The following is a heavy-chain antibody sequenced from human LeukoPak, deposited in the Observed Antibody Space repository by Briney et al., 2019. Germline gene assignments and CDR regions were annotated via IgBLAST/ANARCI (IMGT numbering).Heavy chain of an antibody. CDR1: GGSISSSSYF. CDR2: VYYSGST. J-gene: IGHJ2*01. CDR3: ARSSSGSYNVDWFFDL. D-gene: IGHD1-26*01. V-gene: IGHV4-39*01. Sequence: SETLSLTCTVSGGSISSSSYFWGWIRQPPGKGLEWIGSVYYSGSTYYNPSLNSRVTISVDTSKNQFSLKLNSVTAADTALYYCARSSSGSYNVDWFFDLWGRGTLVTVSS.